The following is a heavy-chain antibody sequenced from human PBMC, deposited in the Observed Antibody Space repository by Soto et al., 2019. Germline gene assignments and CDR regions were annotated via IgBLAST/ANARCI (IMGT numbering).Heavy chain of an antibody. J-gene: IGHJ4*02. Sequence: QVQLVESGGGVVQPGRSLRLSCAASGFIFNKYGMHWVRQAPGKGLEWGALIWYDGSNKYYADSVKGRVTISRDNSKNTLYLQMNSLRAEDTAVYYCARGQLTESYMVTTWYFDYWGQGTLVTVSS. D-gene: IGHD4-17*01. CDR3: ARGQLTESYMVTTWYFDY. V-gene: IGHV3-33*01. CDR2: IWYDGSNK. CDR1: GFIFNKYG.